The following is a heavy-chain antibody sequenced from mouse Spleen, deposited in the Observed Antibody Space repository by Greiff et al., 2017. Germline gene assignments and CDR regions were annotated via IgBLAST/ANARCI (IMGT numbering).Heavy chain of an antibody. CDR2: IYPGDGDT. J-gene: IGHJ2*01. V-gene: IGHV1-82*01. Sequence: VQRVESGPELVKPGASVKISCKASGYAFSSSWMNWVKQRPGKGLEWIGRIYPGDGDTNYNGKFKGKATLTADKSSSTAYMQLSSLTSEDSAVYFCARDYYGSSDYWGQGTTLTVSS. CDR1: GYAFSSSW. CDR3: ARDYYGSSDY. D-gene: IGHD1-1*01.